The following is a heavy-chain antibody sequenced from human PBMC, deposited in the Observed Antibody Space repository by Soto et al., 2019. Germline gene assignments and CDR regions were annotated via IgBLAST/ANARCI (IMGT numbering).Heavy chain of an antibody. Sequence: ASVKVSCKASGYTFTSYAMHWVRQAPGQRLEWMGWISADNGNTKYSQKLQGRVTMTRDTSTSTAYMELRSLRSDDTAVYYCAGSSGIAAAGDDYWGQGTLVTVSS. D-gene: IGHD6-13*01. CDR3: AGSSGIAAAGDDY. CDR2: ISADNGNT. CDR1: GYTFTSYA. V-gene: IGHV1-3*01. J-gene: IGHJ4*02.